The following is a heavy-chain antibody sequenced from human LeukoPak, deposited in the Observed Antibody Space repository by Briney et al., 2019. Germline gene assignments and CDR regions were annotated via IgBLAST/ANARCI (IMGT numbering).Heavy chain of an antibody. V-gene: IGHV3-30-3*01. CDR1: GFTFSSYA. J-gene: IGHJ3*02. CDR3: ARVLTGTDDAFDI. CDR2: ISYDGSNK. Sequence: HAGGSLRLSCAASGFTFSSYAMHWVRQAPGKGLEWVAVISYDGSNKYYADSVKGRFTISRDNSKNTLYLQMNSLRAEDTAVYYCARVLTGTDDAFDIWGQGTMVTVSS. D-gene: IGHD1-20*01.